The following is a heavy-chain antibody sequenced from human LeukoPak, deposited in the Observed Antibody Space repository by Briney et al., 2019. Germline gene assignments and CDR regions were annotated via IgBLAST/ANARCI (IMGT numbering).Heavy chain of an antibody. CDR2: ISSRSSSI. Sequence: GGSLRLSCAASGFTFSVYAMSWVRQAPGKGLEWVSFISSRSSSIYYADSVKGRFTISRDNAKKSLYPQMNSLRDEDTAVYYCARVGYDILTGFHYWGQGTLVTVSS. V-gene: IGHV3-48*02. CDR1: GFTFSVYA. J-gene: IGHJ4*02. D-gene: IGHD3-9*01. CDR3: ARVGYDILTGFHY.